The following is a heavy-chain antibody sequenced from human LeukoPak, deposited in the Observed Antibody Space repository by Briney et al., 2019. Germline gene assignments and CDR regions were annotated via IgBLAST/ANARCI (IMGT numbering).Heavy chain of an antibody. CDR1: GGTFSIYA. Sequence: ASVTVSFKASGGTFSIYAISWVRQAPGQGLEWMGGIIPIFGTANYAQKFQGRVTITADESTSTAYMELSSLRSEDTAVYYCARVHGGNPDWHFDLWGRGTLVTVSS. CDR3: ARVHGGNPDWHFDL. CDR2: IIPIFGTA. J-gene: IGHJ2*01. V-gene: IGHV1-69*13. D-gene: IGHD4-23*01.